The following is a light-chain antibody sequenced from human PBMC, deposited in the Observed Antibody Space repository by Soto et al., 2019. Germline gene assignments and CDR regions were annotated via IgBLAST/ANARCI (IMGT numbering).Light chain of an antibody. CDR3: QQYYDSPYT. CDR2: GAS. CDR1: PTIGKTY. V-gene: IGKV3-20*01. Sequence: EIVLTQSPGILSLSPGERATLSCRASPTIGKTYVAWYRQKPGQAPQLLISGASGWAIGIPDRFSASGSGTDFTLTITDVEPEDCAISYCQQYYDSPYTCGQGTRLDIK. J-gene: IGKJ2*01.